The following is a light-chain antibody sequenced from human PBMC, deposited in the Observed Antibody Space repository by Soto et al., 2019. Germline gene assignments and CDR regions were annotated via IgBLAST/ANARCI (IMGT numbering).Light chain of an antibody. CDR1: QSVSSY. V-gene: IGKV3-11*01. Sequence: EIVLTQSPATLSLSPGERATLSCRASQSVSSYLAWYQQKPGQAPRLLIYDASNRATGIPARFSGSGSGTDFTLTISILEPEDFGIYYCQQRSNWPPVTCGGGTKVEFK. CDR2: DAS. CDR3: QQRSNWPPVT. J-gene: IGKJ4*01.